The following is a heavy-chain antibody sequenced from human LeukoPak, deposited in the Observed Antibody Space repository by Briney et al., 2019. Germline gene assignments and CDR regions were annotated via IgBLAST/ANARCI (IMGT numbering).Heavy chain of an antibody. V-gene: IGHV3-30*02. CDR2: IRYDGINE. CDR1: GFTFSNYG. CDR3: AKEVFRQGYGGIMDV. Sequence: GGSLRLSCAVSGFTFSNYGMHWDRQAPGRGLEWVAFIRYDGINEYYGDSVKGRFTISRDNSKDTLFLQMHSLRTEDTAVYYCAKEVFRQGYGGIMDVWGKGTMVTVSS. J-gene: IGHJ6*03. D-gene: IGHD3-16*01.